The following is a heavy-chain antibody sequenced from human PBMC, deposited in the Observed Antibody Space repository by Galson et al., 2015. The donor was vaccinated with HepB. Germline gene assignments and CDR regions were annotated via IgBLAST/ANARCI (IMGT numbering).Heavy chain of an antibody. J-gene: IGHJ4*02. Sequence: SLRLSCAVSGFSFSAHGMHWVRQAPGQGLEWVGVITYDGVTEGYADYAKGRFAISRDTSTNTLYLQMNNLRAEDTAMYYCAREQGYNDYRTSDYWGQGTLVTVSS. D-gene: IGHD4-11*01. CDR1: GFSFSAHG. V-gene: IGHV3-33*05. CDR3: AREQGYNDYRTSDY. CDR2: ITYDGVTE.